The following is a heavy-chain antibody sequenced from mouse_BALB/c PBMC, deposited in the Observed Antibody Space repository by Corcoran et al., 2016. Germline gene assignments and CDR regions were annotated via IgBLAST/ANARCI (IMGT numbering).Heavy chain of an antibody. CDR2: IDPANGNT. Sequence: EVQLQQSGAELVKPGASVKLSCTASGFNIKDTYMHWVKQRTEQGLEWIGRIDPANGNTKYDPKFQGKATITADTSSNTAYLQLSSLTSEDTAVYYCARRDNYYWYFDVWGAGTTVTVSS. CDR3: ARRDNYYWYFDV. D-gene: IGHD1-3*01. V-gene: IGHV14-3*02. J-gene: IGHJ1*01. CDR1: GFNIKDTY.